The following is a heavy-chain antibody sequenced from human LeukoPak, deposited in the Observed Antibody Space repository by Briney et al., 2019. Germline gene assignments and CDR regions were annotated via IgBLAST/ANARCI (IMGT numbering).Heavy chain of an antibody. D-gene: IGHD6-25*01. CDR1: GYTFTGYY. Sequence: ASVKVSCTASGYTFTGYYMHWVRQAPGQGLEWMGWINPNSGGTNYAQKFQGRVTMTRDTSISTAYMELSRLRSDDTAVYYCARLAATETNFDYWGQGTLVTVSS. CDR2: INPNSGGT. CDR3: ARLAATETNFDY. J-gene: IGHJ4*02. V-gene: IGHV1-2*02.